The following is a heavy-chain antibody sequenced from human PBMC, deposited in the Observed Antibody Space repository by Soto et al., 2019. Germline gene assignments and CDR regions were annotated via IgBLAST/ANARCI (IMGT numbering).Heavy chain of an antibody. D-gene: IGHD2-2*01. J-gene: IGHJ6*02. CDR1: GFTFSTHA. V-gene: IGHV3-23*01. CDR2: FSGSGGNI. Sequence: EVHLLESGGGLVQAGGSLRLSCVASGFTFSTHAMSWVRQVPGKGLEWVSTFSGSGGNIYYAESVKGRFTISRDDPKNTLYLDMNSLRVEDTAVYYCAKDPPWTVGPLAMDVWGQGTTVTVSS. CDR3: AKDPPWTVGPLAMDV.